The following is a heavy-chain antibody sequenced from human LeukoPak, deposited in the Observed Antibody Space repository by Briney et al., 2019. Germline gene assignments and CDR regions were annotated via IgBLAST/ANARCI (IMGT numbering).Heavy chain of an antibody. CDR3: SRQRSGWSDFDS. CDR1: GFNLSNYE. V-gene: IGHV3-48*03. J-gene: IGHJ4*02. Sequence: GGSLRLSCAASGFNLSNYEMSWVRQAPGKGLEWVSYISSSDSTIYNADSVKGRFTISRDNAKNSLYLQMNSLRAEDTAVYYCSRQRSGWSDFDSWGQGALVTVSS. CDR2: ISSSDSTI. D-gene: IGHD6-19*01.